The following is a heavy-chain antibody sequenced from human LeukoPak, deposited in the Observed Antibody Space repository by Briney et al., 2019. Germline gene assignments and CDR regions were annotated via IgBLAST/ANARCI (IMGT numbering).Heavy chain of an antibody. D-gene: IGHD1-26*01. V-gene: IGHV3-64D*09. Sequence: GGSLRLSCSASGFTFSSSAMHWVRQAPGKGLEYVSGINDNGRATHYGDSLKGRFTISRDNSKNTLYLQMSSLTAEDTAVYYCVNDVSGSYTFDYWGQGTLVTVSS. CDR2: INDNGRAT. CDR3: VNDVSGSYTFDY. J-gene: IGHJ4*02. CDR1: GFTFSSSA.